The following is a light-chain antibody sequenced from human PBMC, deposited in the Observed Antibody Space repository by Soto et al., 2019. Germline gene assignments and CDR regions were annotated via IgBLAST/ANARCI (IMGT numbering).Light chain of an antibody. CDR3: QHYCSSPMYT. CDR1: QSVSSSY. CDR2: GAS. J-gene: IGKJ2*01. V-gene: IGKV3-20*01. Sequence: EIVLTQSPGTLSLSPGERATLSCRASQSVSSSYLAWYQQKPGQAPRLLIYGASSRATGIPDRFSGSGSGTDFTLTISRLEPEAIAVYYCQHYCSSPMYTFGQGTKLEI.